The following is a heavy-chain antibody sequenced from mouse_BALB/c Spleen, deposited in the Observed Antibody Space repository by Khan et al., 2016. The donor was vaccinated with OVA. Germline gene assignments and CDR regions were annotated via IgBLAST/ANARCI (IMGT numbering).Heavy chain of an antibody. CDR3: ARLEDI. J-gene: IGHJ2*01. D-gene: IGHD1-3*01. CDR1: GFSLTSYG. Sequence: QVQLKESGPGLVAPSQSLSITCTVSGFSLTSYGVHWVRQPPGKGLEWLGVIWAGGSTNYNSAPMSRLSISKDNSKSQVFLKKNSLQTDETAMYYCARLEDIWGQGTTLTVSS. V-gene: IGHV2-9*02. CDR2: IWAGGST.